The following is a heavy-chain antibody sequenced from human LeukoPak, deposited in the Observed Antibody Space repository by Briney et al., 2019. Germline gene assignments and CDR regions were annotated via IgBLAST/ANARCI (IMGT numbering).Heavy chain of an antibody. Sequence: SETLSLTCTVSGGSISSYYWSWIRQPPGKGLEWIGYIYYSGITNYNPSLKSRVTISVDTSKNQFSLKLSSETAADTAVYYWAGGILAALKEPYDSSGYSKPYLGGMDVWGQGTTVTVSS. CDR1: GGSISSYY. CDR2: IYYSGIT. J-gene: IGHJ6*02. CDR3: AGGILAALKEPYDSSGYSKPYLGGMDV. V-gene: IGHV4-59*01. D-gene: IGHD3-22*01.